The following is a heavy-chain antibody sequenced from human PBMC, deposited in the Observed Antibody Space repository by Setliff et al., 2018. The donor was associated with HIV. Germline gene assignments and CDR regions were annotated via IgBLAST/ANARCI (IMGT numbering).Heavy chain of an antibody. J-gene: IGHJ6*02. CDR1: GGSTDSGSYY. CDR2: IYHSGST. D-gene: IGHD1-1*01. Sequence: SETLSLTCTVSGGSTDSGSYYWAWIRQPPGKGLEWIGNIYHSGSTNYNPSLKSRVTISVDTSKNQFSRKLSSVTAADTAVYYCARDRAEPFYYDGVGVWGQGTTVTVSS. CDR3: ARDRAEPFYYDGVGV. V-gene: IGHV4-61*01.